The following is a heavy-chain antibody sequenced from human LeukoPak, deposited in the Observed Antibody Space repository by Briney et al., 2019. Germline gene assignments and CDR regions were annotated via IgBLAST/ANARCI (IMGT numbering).Heavy chain of an antibody. V-gene: IGHV3-21*01. CDR2: ISSSSSYI. J-gene: IGHJ4*02. CDR3: ARDGGSYGSGSYYNNY. D-gene: IGHD3-10*01. CDR1: GFTFSSYS. Sequence: GGSLRLSCAASGFTFSSYSMNWVRQAPGKGLEWVSSISSSSSYIYYADSVKGRFTISRDNAKNSLYLQMNSLRAEDTAVYYCARDGGSYGSGSYYNNYWGQGTLVTVSS.